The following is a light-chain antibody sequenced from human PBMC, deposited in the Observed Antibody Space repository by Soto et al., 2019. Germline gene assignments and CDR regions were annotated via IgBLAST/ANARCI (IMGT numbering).Light chain of an antibody. CDR3: QQYSSYLWT. Sequence: DIQMTQSPSTLSASVGDRVTITCRASQSISSWLAWCQQKPGKAPKFLIYDASTLESGVPSRFRGSGYGTEFTLTISSLQPDDFATYYCQQYSSYLWTFGQGTKVEIK. V-gene: IGKV1-5*01. CDR2: DAS. CDR1: QSISSW. J-gene: IGKJ1*01.